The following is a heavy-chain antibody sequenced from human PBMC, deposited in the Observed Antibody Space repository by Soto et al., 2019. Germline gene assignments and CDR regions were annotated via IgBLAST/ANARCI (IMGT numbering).Heavy chain of an antibody. D-gene: IGHD4-17*01. CDR2: IIPIFGTA. J-gene: IGHJ4*02. CDR3: ARDDYGDYDFGY. Sequence: SVKVSCKASGGTFSSYAISWVRQAPGQGLEWMGGIIPIFGTANYAQKFQGRATITADESTSTAYMELSSLRSEDTAVYYCARDDYGDYDFGYWGQGTLVTVSS. V-gene: IGHV1-69*13. CDR1: GGTFSSYA.